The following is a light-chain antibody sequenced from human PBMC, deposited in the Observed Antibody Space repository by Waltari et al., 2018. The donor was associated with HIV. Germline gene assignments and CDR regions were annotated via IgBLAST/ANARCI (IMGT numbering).Light chain of an antibody. CDR3: QQSYSAPLT. V-gene: IGKV1-39*01. CDR1: QSITTD. J-gene: IGKJ4*01. Sequence: IQMTQSPSSLSASVRDRVTITCRASQSITTDLNWYQQRLGKAPKLLIYGASSLQSGEPSRFSGSGSGTDFNLTISSLQTEESATYFCQQSYSAPLTVGGGTNIEI. CDR2: GAS.